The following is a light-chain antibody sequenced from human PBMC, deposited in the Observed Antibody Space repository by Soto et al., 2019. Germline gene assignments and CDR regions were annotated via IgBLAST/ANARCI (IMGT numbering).Light chain of an antibody. J-gene: IGLJ2*01. CDR1: SSNIGSNY. V-gene: IGLV1-47*02. CDR2: SNN. Sequence: QSVLTQPPSASGTPGQRVTISCSGSSSNIGSNYVYWYQQLPGTAPKLLIYSNNQRPSGVPDRFSGSKSGTSASLAISGLRSAEEAAYYCAAWDDSLSGPVVFGGGTKLTVL. CDR3: AAWDDSLSGPVV.